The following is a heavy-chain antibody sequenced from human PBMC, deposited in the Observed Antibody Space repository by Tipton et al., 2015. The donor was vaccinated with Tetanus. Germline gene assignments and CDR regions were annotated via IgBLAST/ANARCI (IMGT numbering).Heavy chain of an antibody. CDR2: IDPNSGGT. CDR1: GYTFTGQY. Sequence: QMQLVQSGAEVKKPGASVKVSCKASGYTFTGQYMYWVRQAPGQGLEGMGWIDPNSGGTVYAQKFQGRVTMTRDTSFSTAYMELSRLRSDDTAVYYCARDRGDYIYYGMDVWGPGTTVTVSS. J-gene: IGHJ6*02. CDR3: ARDRGDYIYYGMDV. V-gene: IGHV1-2*02. D-gene: IGHD3-22*01.